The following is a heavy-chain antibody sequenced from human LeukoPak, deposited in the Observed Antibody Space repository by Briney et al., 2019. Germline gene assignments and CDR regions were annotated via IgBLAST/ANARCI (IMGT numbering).Heavy chain of an antibody. CDR1: GGSISSYY. CDR2: IYYSGST. J-gene: IGHJ4*02. V-gene: IGHV4-59*08. CDR3: ARHEDIVTPFDY. D-gene: IGHD2-15*01. Sequence: SSETLSLTCTVSGGSISSYYWSWIRQPPGKGLEWIGYIYYSGSTNYNPSLKSRVTISVDTSKNQFSLKLSSVTAADTALYYCARHEDIVTPFDYWGQGTLVTVSS.